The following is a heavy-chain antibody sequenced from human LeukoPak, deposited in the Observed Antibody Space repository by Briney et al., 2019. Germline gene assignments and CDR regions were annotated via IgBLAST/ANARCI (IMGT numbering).Heavy chain of an antibody. J-gene: IGHJ4*02. CDR2: ISGSGGST. CDR3: AKGIFGVVIMRGMDY. CDR1: GFTFSSYA. D-gene: IGHD3-3*01. Sequence: GGSLRLSCAASGFTFSSYAMSWVRQAPGKGLEWVSAISGSGGSTYYADSVKGRFTISRDNSKNTLYLQMNSLRAEDAAVYYCAKGIFGVVIMRGMDYWGQGTLVTVSS. V-gene: IGHV3-23*01.